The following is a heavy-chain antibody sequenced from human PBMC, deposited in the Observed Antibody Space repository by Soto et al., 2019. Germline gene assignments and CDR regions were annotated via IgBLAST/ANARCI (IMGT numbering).Heavy chain of an antibody. CDR2: IYSEGST. Sequence: GSLRLSCAASGFTVSSSDMSWVRQAPGKGLEWLSIIYSEGSTFYADSVKGRFTISRDNSKNTLYLQMNSLRAEDTAVYYCARALTGTRSCFDHWGQGTLVTVSP. CDR1: GFTVSSSD. V-gene: IGHV3-53*01. J-gene: IGHJ4*02. D-gene: IGHD1-20*01. CDR3: ARALTGTRSCFDH.